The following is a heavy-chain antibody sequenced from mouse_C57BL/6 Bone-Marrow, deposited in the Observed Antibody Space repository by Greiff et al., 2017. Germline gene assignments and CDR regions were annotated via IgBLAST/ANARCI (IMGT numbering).Heavy chain of an antibody. Sequence: VQGVASGPELVKPGASVKLSCKASGYTFTSYDINWVKQRPGPGLEWIGWIYPRDGSTKSNEKFKGKATLTVDTSSSTAYMELHRLTSEDSAVYFCARTHRALTGPVYCYVDVWGTGTTVTVSS. CDR3: ARTHRALTGPVYCYVDV. V-gene: IGHV1-85*01. D-gene: IGHD3-2*02. CDR2: IYPRDGST. CDR1: GYTFTSYD. J-gene: IGHJ1*03.